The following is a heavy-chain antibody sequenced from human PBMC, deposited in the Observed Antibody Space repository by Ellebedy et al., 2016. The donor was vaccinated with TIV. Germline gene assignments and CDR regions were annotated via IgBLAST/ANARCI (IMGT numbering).Heavy chain of an antibody. CDR1: GYTFTSYG. D-gene: IGHD3-10*01. J-gene: IGHJ6*02. CDR2: ISAYNGNT. CDR3: ARNEVDGGSGSYPRVYYYYGMDV. Sequence: ASVKVSXXASGYTFTSYGISWVRQAPGQELEWMGWISAYNGNTNYAQKLQGRVTMTTDTSTSTAYMELRSLRSDDTAVYYCARNEVDGGSGSYPRVYYYYGMDVWGQGTTVTVSS. V-gene: IGHV1-18*01.